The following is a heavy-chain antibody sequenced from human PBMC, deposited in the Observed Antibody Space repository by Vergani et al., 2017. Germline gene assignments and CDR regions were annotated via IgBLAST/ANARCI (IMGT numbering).Heavy chain of an antibody. V-gene: IGHV3-30*02. CDR1: GFTFNAYG. D-gene: IGHD2/OR15-2a*01. CDR2: IRYDGRNQ. Sequence: QVQLVESGGGVVQPGGSLRLSCAASGFTFNAYGMHWVRQAPGKGLEWLSFIRYDGRNQYYADSVKGRFTISRDNSKNTVYLQLNSLTDGDTALYYCAKDDEYYGPDTLHYFDFWGQGIQVTVSS. CDR3: AKDDEYYGPDTLHYFDF. J-gene: IGHJ4*02.